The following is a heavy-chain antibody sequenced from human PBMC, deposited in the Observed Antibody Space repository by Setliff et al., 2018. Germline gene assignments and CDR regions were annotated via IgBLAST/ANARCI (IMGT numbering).Heavy chain of an antibody. CDR3: AKYTRVVTTTCFDY. CDR1: GFTFSSSS. Sequence: GGSLRLSCAASGFTFSSSSMTWVRQAPGKGLEWVSAINGGGTATYYADSVEGRFTISRDNSKNTLYLQMNSLRAEDTAVYYCAKYTRVVTTTCFDYWGQGTLVTVSS. D-gene: IGHD2-15*01. CDR2: INGGGTAT. J-gene: IGHJ4*02. V-gene: IGHV3-23*01.